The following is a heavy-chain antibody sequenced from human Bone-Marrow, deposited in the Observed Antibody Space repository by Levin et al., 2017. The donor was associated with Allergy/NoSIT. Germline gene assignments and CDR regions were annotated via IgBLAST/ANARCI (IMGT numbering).Heavy chain of an antibody. V-gene: IGHV3-73*01. CDR3: SASDGPVYGEYDDF. J-gene: IGHJ4*02. D-gene: IGHD4-17*01. CDR2: ITSNPNNYAT. CDR1: GFAFSGST. Sequence: GGSLRLSCAASGFAFSGSTIHWVRQASGKGLEWVGRITSNPNNYATTYAASVKGRFTISRDDSRNTAYLQMNSLNIDDTAVYYCSASDGPVYGEYDDFWGQGTLVTVSP.